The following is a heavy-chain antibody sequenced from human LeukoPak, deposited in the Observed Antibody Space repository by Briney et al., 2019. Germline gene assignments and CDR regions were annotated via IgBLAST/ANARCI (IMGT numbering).Heavy chain of an antibody. Sequence: ASVKVSCKAAGYTFTSYYIHWVRQAPGQGLEWMGIINPSGGTTRYAQKFQGRVTMTRDMSTSTAYMELRSLRSDDTAVYYCARDMGGSRGDFDYWGQGTLVTVSS. D-gene: IGHD1-26*01. V-gene: IGHV1-46*01. CDR3: ARDMGGSRGDFDY. J-gene: IGHJ4*02. CDR1: GYTFTSYY. CDR2: INPSGGTT.